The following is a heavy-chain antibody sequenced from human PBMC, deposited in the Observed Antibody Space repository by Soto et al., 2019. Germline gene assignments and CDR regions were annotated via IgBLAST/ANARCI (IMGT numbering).Heavy chain of an antibody. V-gene: IGHV5-51*01. CDR3: ARSPRVASSGHDARDI. CDR2: IYPGDSDT. CDR1: GYNFMSYW. Sequence: GASLKISCKGSGYNFMSYWIGWVRQMPGKGLEWMGIIYPGDSDTRYSPSFQGQVTISADRSISTAYLQWSSLKASDTAMYYCARSPRVASSGHDARDIWGQGTMVTVS. J-gene: IGHJ3*02. D-gene: IGHD3-22*01.